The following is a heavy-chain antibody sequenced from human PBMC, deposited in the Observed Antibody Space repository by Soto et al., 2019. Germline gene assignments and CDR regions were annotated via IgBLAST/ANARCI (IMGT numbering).Heavy chain of an antibody. V-gene: IGHV3-9*01. CDR3: AKGISTSGLFRAFDS. Sequence: GGSLRLSCAASGFTFGEYAMHWVRQAPGKGLEWVSGINWNSGDVVYADSVKGRFTISRDNARNSLYLQLNSLRTEDTAFYYCAKGISTSGLFRAFDSWGQGTLVTVSS. CDR1: GFTFGEYA. J-gene: IGHJ4*02. CDR2: INWNSGDV. D-gene: IGHD6-19*01.